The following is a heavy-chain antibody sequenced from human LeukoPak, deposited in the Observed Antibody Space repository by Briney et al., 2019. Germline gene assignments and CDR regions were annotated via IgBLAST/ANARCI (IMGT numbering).Heavy chain of an antibody. J-gene: IGHJ4*02. CDR2: INDNGGQR. CDR1: GFAFYNYA. CDR3: AKTQWKVGATDYFDY. Sequence: GGSLRLSCAASGFAFYNYAMTWVRQAPGKGLEWVSNINDNGGQRHYADSVKGRFTISRDNSKNTLFLQMDSLRAEDTAVYYCAKTQWKVGATDYFDYWGQGILVTVSS. D-gene: IGHD1-26*01. V-gene: IGHV3-23*01.